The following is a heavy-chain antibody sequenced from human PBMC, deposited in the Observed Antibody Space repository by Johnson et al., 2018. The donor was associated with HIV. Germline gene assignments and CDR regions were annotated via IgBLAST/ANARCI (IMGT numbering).Heavy chain of an antibody. Sequence: VQLVESGGGVVQPGRSLRLSCAASGITFSSYAMHWVRQAPGKGLEWVAVTSNDGRNKYDADSVKGRFTISRDNSKNTLYLQMNSLRVEDTAVYYCARDAAKLEEDDAFDIWGQGTMVTVSS. D-gene: IGHD1-1*01. CDR2: TSNDGRNK. CDR3: ARDAAKLEEDDAFDI. CDR1: GITFSSYA. J-gene: IGHJ3*02. V-gene: IGHV3-30*04.